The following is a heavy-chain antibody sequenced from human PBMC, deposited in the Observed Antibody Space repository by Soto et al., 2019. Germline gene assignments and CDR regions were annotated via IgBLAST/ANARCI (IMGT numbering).Heavy chain of an antibody. Sequence: SETLSLTCTVSGGSISSYYWSWIRQPPGKGLEWIGYIYYSGSTNYNPSLKSRVTISVDTSKNQFSLKLSSVTAADTAVYYCAGLYGSGSHMDVWGQGTTVTVS. J-gene: IGHJ6*02. CDR1: GGSISSYY. D-gene: IGHD3-10*01. CDR3: AGLYGSGSHMDV. V-gene: IGHV4-59*08. CDR2: IYYSGST.